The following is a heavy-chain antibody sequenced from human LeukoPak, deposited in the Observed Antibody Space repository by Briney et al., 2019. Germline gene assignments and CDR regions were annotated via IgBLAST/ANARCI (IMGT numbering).Heavy chain of an antibody. D-gene: IGHD6-13*01. CDR3: ARDGAAAGTSDY. V-gene: IGHV3-74*01. CDR2: IRHDAGVT. J-gene: IGHJ4*02. CDR1: GFTFGSYA. Sequence: PGGSLRLSCAASGFTFGSYAMSWVRQAPGKGLEWVSRIRHDAGVTTYADSVKGRFTISRDNAKNTLYLQMNSLRAEDTAVYYCARDGAAAGTSDYWGQGTLVTVSS.